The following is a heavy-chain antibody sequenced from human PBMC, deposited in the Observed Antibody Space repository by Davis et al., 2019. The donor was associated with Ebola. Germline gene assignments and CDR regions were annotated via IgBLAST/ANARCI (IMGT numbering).Heavy chain of an antibody. CDR1: GYSFTNYW. CDR2: IYPGDSDT. Sequence: GESLKISCKGSGYSFTNYWIGWVRQMPGKGLEWMGIIYPGDSDTRYSPSFHGQVTISADKSISTAYLQWSSLKASDTAMYYCARLLQYYDYVWGSYDYYYYGMDVWGQGTTVTVSS. V-gene: IGHV5-51*01. D-gene: IGHD3-16*01. J-gene: IGHJ6*02. CDR3: ARLLQYYDYVWGSYDYYYYGMDV.